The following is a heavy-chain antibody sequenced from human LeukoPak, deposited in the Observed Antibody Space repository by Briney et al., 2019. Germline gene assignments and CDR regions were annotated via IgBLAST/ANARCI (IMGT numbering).Heavy chain of an antibody. CDR3: ARQRGYCSSSSCREAYFDY. Sequence: GESLKISCKGSGYSFTSYWIGWVRQMPGKGLEWMGIIYPGDSDTRYSLSFQGQVTISADKSISTAYLLWSSLKASDTAMYYCARQRGYCSSSSCREAYFDYWGQGTLVTVSS. CDR1: GYSFTSYW. J-gene: IGHJ4*02. D-gene: IGHD2-2*01. V-gene: IGHV5-51*01. CDR2: IYPGDSDT.